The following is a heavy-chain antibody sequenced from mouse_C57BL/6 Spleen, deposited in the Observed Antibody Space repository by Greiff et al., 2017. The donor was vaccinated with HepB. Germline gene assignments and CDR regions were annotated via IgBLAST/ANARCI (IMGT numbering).Heavy chain of an antibody. CDR3: ARHEDYSNYTWFAY. J-gene: IGHJ3*01. CDR1: GYTFTSYW. CDR2: IDPSDSYT. V-gene: IGHV1-69*01. Sequence: QVQLQQSGAELVMPGASVKLSCKASGYTFTSYWLHWVKQRPGQGLEWIGEIDPSDSYTNYNQKFKGKSTLTVDKSSSTAYMQLSSLTSEDSAVYYCARHEDYSNYTWFAYGGQGTLVTVSA. D-gene: IGHD2-5*01.